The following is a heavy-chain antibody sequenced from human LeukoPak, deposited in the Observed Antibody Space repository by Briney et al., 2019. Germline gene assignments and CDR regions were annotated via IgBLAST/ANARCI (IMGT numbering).Heavy chain of an antibody. D-gene: IGHD1-14*01. Sequence: SSETLSLTCSVSGDSITSYSWSWIRQPAGKGLEWIGRVYASGTTNYNPSLESRVTISMDKFQNQFSLTLRSVTAADTAVYYCARDRSRKFVGWFDPWGQGVLVTVYS. CDR2: VYASGTT. V-gene: IGHV4-4*07. J-gene: IGHJ5*02. CDR1: GDSITSYS. CDR3: ARDRSRKFVGWFDP.